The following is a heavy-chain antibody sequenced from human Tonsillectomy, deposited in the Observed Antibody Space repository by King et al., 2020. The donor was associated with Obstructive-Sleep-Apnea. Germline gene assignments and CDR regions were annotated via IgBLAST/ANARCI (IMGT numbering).Heavy chain of an antibody. CDR2: IYYSGST. CDR3: ARSDRDIAMGLFDY. CDR1: GGSISSSSY. V-gene: IGHV4-39*07. J-gene: IGHJ4*02. D-gene: IGHD5-18*01. Sequence: LQLQESGPGLVKPSETLSLTCTVSGGSISSSSYWGWIRQPPGKGLEGIGHIYYSGSTYYNPSLKSRVTISVDTSKNQFSLGLNSVTAADTAVYYCARSDRDIAMGLFDYWGQGTLVTVSS.